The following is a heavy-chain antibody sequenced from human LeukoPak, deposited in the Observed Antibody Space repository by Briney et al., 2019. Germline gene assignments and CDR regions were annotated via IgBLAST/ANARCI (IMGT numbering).Heavy chain of an antibody. CDR1: DGSINSYY. CDR2: IYYNGNT. V-gene: IGHV4-59*01. D-gene: IGHD1-26*01. Sequence: SETLSLTCPVSDGSINSYYWNWIRRPPGKGLEWIGYIYYNGNTNYSPSLKSRVTMSVDASKNLFSLKVSSVTAADTAVYYCARGRSNYYGMDVWGQGTTVTVSS. J-gene: IGHJ6*02. CDR3: ARGRSNYYGMDV.